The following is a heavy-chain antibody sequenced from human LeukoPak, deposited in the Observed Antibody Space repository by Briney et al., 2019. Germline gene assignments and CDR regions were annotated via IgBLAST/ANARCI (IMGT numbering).Heavy chain of an antibody. CDR3: ARHISSGWTYYFDY. V-gene: IGHV4-59*08. J-gene: IGHJ4*02. CDR2: IYYSGST. Sequence: SETLSLTCTVSGGSISSYYWSWIRQPPGKGLEWIGYIYYSGSTNYNPSLKSRVTISVDTSKNQFSLKLSSVTAAGTAVYYCARHISSGWTYYFDYWGQGTLVTVSS. D-gene: IGHD6-19*01. CDR1: GGSISSYY.